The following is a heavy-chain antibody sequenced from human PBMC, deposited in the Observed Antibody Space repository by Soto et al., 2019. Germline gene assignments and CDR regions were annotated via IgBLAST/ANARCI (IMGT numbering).Heavy chain of an antibody. Sequence: QVQLVESGGGVVQPGRSLRLSCAASGFTFSSYGMHWVRQAPGKGLAWVAVIWYDGSNKYYADSVKGRFTISRDNSKITLYLQMNGLRAEVTAVYYCARDTRAYSSGWSGDYWGQGTLVTVSS. CDR3: ARDTRAYSSGWSGDY. J-gene: IGHJ4*02. CDR1: GFTFSSYG. D-gene: IGHD6-19*01. CDR2: IWYDGSNK. V-gene: IGHV3-33*01.